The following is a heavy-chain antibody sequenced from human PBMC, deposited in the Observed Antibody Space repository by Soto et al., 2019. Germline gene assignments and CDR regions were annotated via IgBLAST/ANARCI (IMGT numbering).Heavy chain of an antibody. CDR1: AYTFTSYG. CDR2: ISAYNGNT. J-gene: IGHJ4*02. D-gene: IGHD3-3*01. CDR3: ERDLRFFEWDY. Sequence: XWVNGSCKPAAYTFTSYGISWVRQAPGQGLEWMGWISAYNGNTNYAQKLQGRVTMTTDTSTSTAYMELRSLRSDDTAVYYCERDLRFFEWDYWGQGTLVTGSS. V-gene: IGHV1-18*01.